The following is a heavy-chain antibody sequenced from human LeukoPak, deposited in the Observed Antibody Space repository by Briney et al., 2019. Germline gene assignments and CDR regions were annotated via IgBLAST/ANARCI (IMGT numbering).Heavy chain of an antibody. CDR2: TYYRSKWYN. D-gene: IGHD3-16*01. CDR1: GDSVSNNNAA. J-gene: IGHJ4*02. Sequence: SQTLSLTCAISGDSVSNNNAAWNWSRQSPSRGLEWLGRTYYRSKWYNDYAVSVKSRITIDPDTSKNQFSLQLSSVTPEDTAVYYCARGQRGTTMSLFEYWGQGTLVTVSS. V-gene: IGHV6-1*01. CDR3: ARGQRGTTMSLFEY.